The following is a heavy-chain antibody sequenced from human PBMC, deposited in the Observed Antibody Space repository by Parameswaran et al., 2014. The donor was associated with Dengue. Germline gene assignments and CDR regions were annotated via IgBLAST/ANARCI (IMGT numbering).Heavy chain of an antibody. J-gene: IGHJ5*02. CDR3: ARDRGIAVAGTFWFDP. D-gene: IGHD6-19*01. Sequence: RWIRQPPGKGLEWIGRIYTSGSTNYNPSLKSRVTISVDTSKNQFSLKLSSVTAADTAVYYCARDRGIAVAGTFWFDPWGQGTLVTVSS. CDR2: IYTSGST. V-gene: IGHV4-61*02.